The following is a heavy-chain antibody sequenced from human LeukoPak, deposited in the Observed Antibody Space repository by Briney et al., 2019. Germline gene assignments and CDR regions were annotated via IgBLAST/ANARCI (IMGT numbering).Heavy chain of an antibody. CDR2: IYYSGST. CDR1: GGSFSGYY. D-gene: IGHD4-11*01. V-gene: IGHV4-59*01. Sequence: PSETLSLTCAVYGGSFSGYYWSWIRQPPGKGLEWIGYIYYSGSTNYNPSLKSRVTISVDTSKNQFSLKLSSVTAAGTAVYYCARVNRSNLDYWGQGTLVTVSS. CDR3: ARVNRSNLDY. J-gene: IGHJ4*02.